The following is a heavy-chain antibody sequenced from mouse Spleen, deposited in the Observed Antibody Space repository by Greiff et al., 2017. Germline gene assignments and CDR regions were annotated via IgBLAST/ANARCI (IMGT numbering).Heavy chain of an antibody. CDR2: ISNLAYSI. CDR1: GFTFSDYG. V-gene: IGHV5-15*01. CDR3: ARQARATYAMDY. J-gene: IGHJ4*01. Sequence: EVQVVESGGGLVKPGGSLKLSCAASGFTFSDYGMAWVRQAPGKGPEWVAFISNLAYSIYYADTVTGRFTISRENAKNTLYLEMSSLRSEDTAMYYCARQARATYAMDYWGQGTSVTVSS. D-gene: IGHD3-1*01.